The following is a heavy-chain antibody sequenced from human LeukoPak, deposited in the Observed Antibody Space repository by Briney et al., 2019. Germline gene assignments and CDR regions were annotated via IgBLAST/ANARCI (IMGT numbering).Heavy chain of an antibody. CDR2: INHSGST. CDR1: GGSFSGYY. V-gene: IGHV4-34*01. J-gene: IGHJ6*03. Sequence: SETLSLTXAVYGGSFSGYYWSWIRQPPGKGLEWIGEINHSGSTNYNPSLKSRVTISVDTSKNQFSLKLSSVTAADTAVYYCARGPRGYSYGYGPAYYYYMDVWGKGTSVTVSS. D-gene: IGHD5-18*01. CDR3: ARGPRGYSYGYGPAYYYYMDV.